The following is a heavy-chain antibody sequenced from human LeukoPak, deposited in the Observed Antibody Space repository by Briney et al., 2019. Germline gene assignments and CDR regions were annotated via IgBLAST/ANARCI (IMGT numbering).Heavy chain of an antibody. J-gene: IGHJ5*02. CDR3: ARDYYDYVWGSYRYTNWFDP. Sequence: ASVKVSCKASGYTLTGYYMHWVRQAPGQGLEWMGWINPNSGGTNYAQKFQGRVTMTRDTSISTVYMELSRLRSDDTAVYYCARDYYDYVWGSYRYTNWFDPWGQGTLVTVSS. V-gene: IGHV1-2*02. D-gene: IGHD3-16*02. CDR2: INPNSGGT. CDR1: GYTLTGYY.